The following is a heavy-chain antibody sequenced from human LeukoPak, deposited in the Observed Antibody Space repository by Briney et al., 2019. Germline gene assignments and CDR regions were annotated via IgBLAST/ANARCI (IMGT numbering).Heavy chain of an antibody. V-gene: IGHV4-61*02. CDR3: ARVMAAISRLGWFDP. D-gene: IGHD2-2*01. Sequence: SETLSLTCTVSGGSIRSGSYCWSWIRQPGGKGREWIVRIYISGSTNNNPTRKRRVTISVYTTKNPYSLKQRSVTAARTPVYYCARVMAAISRLGWFDPWGEGTLVTVSS. CDR1: GGSIRSGSYC. CDR2: IYISGST. J-gene: IGHJ5*02.